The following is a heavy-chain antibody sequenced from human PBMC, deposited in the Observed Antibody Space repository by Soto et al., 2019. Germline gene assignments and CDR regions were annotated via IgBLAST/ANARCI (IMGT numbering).Heavy chain of an antibody. Sequence: QLQLQESGPGLVKPSETLSLTCRVSDGSMNSDSSYWGWIRQPPGKGLEWIGVINHSGSTYHNLSFKGRVTMFVVAFRNQFSLKLTSMTAADTAVYYCARLGGYVSVGYYYLWDSLGQGTLVTVSS. J-gene: IGHJ4*02. D-gene: IGHD3-22*01. CDR3: ARLGGYVSVGYYYLWDS. CDR2: INHSGST. CDR1: DGSMNSDSSY. V-gene: IGHV4-39*01.